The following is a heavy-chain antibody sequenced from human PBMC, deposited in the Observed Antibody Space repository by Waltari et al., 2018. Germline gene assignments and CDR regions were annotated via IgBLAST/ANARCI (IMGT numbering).Heavy chain of an antibody. D-gene: IGHD2-21*01. Sequence: QVQLVQSGAEVLKPGASVKVSCKASGYTFITYEINWVRQAAGQGLEWMGLVNPNSGATAYAQKFQGRITMTWDTSISTAYMELSNLRSDDTAVLYCARGRDVFANFDYNWFDPWGQGTLVTVSS. V-gene: IGHV1-8*02. CDR2: VNPNSGAT. J-gene: IGHJ5*02. CDR1: GYTFITYE. CDR3: ARGRDVFANFDYNWFDP.